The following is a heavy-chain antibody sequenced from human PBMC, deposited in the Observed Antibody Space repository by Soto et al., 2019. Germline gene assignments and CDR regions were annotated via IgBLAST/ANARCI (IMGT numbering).Heavy chain of an antibody. Sequence: GGSLRLSCAASGFTFTNAWMTWVRQTPGKGPEWVGRIKSKIDGGTTDYAAPVKGRFTISRDDSKNTLYLQMDSLETEDAALYYCTTLRYCTSSSCYNPWGQGTLVTVSS. CDR2: IKSKIDGGTT. V-gene: IGHV3-15*01. D-gene: IGHD2-2*02. J-gene: IGHJ5*02. CDR3: TTLRYCTSSSCYNP. CDR1: GFTFTNAW.